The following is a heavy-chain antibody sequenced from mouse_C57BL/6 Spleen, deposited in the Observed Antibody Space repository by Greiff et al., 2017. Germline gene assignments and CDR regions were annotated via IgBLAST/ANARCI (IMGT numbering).Heavy chain of an antibody. Sequence: EVKLMESGGGLVKPGGSLKLSCAASGFTFSDYGMHWVRQAPEKGLEWVAYISSGSSTIYYADTVKGRFTISRDNAKNTLFLQMTSLRSEDTAMXYCARPCSNYGMDYWGQGTSVTVSS. D-gene: IGHD1-1*01. CDR2: ISSGSSTI. V-gene: IGHV5-17*01. CDR3: ARPCSNYGMDY. CDR1: GFTFSDYG. J-gene: IGHJ4*01.